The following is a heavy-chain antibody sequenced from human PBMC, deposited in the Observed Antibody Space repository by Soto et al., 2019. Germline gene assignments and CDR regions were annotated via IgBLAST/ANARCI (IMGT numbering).Heavy chain of an antibody. D-gene: IGHD4-17*01. V-gene: IGHV4-59*01. Sequence: PSETLSLTCTVSGDSISSYYWSWIRQPPGKGLEWIGYIYYSGSTNYNPSLKSRVTISVDTSKNQFSLKLSTVTAADTAVYYSARSNGNYGDYWSQETLVTVSS. J-gene: IGHJ4*02. CDR1: GDSISSYY. CDR2: IYYSGST. CDR3: ARSNGNYGDY.